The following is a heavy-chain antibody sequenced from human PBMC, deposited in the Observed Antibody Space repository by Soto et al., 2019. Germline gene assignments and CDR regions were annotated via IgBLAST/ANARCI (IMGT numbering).Heavy chain of an antibody. V-gene: IGHV3-53*01. CDR1: GFTVSNNY. D-gene: IGHD6-13*01. Sequence: EVQLVESGGGLIQPGGSLRLSCAASGFTVSNNYMRWVRQAQGKGLEWVSLIYSGGSTHYADSVKGRFTISRDNSKNTLYLQMNSLRVEDTAVYYCARDPPGIAASGGGGWGQGTLVTVSS. J-gene: IGHJ4*02. CDR2: IYSGGST. CDR3: ARDPPGIAASGGGG.